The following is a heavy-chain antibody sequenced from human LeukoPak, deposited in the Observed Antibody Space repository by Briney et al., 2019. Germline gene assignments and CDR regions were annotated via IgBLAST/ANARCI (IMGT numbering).Heavy chain of an antibody. V-gene: IGHV1-18*01. CDR1: GYTFTSYG. Sequence: GASVKVSCTASGYTFTSYGISWVRQAPGQGLEWMGWISAYNGNTTYAQKLQGRVTMTTDTSTSTAYMELRSLRSDDTAVYYCARSSSVTIPGYYFDYWGQGTLVTVSS. J-gene: IGHJ4*02. D-gene: IGHD2-21*01. CDR3: ARSSSVTIPGYYFDY. CDR2: ISAYNGNT.